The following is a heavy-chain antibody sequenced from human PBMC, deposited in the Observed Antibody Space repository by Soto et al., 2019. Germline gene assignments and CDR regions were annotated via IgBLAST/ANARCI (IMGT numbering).Heavy chain of an antibody. CDR3: ARDPYDFWSGSYSLDAFDI. J-gene: IGHJ3*02. D-gene: IGHD3-3*01. CDR2: IYSGGST. Sequence: GGSLRLSCAASGFTVSSNYMSWVRQAPGKGLEWVSVIYSGGSTYYADSVKGRFTISRDNSKNTLYLQMNSLRAEDTAVYYCARDPYDFWSGSYSLDAFDIWGQGTMVTVSS. CDR1: GFTVSSNY. V-gene: IGHV3-66*01.